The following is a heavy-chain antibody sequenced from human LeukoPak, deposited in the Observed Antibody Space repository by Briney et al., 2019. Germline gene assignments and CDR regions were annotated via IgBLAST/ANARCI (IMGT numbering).Heavy chain of an antibody. CDR1: GGSFSGYY. D-gene: IGHD2-15*01. Sequence: SETLSLTCAVYGGSFSGYYWSWIRQPPGKGLEWIGEINHSGSTNYNPSLKSRVTISVDTSKNQFSLKLSSVTAADTAVYYCARGKILGYKSLGYFALWGRGTLVTVSS. CDR3: ARGKILGYKSLGYFAL. V-gene: IGHV4-34*01. CDR2: INHSGST. J-gene: IGHJ2*01.